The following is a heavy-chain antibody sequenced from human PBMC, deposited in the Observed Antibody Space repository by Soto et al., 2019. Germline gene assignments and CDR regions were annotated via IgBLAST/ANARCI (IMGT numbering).Heavy chain of an antibody. D-gene: IGHD3-10*01. J-gene: IGHJ5*02. CDR2: ISSSSSYI. CDR3: ARCGLGSGSSDYNWFDP. CDR1: GFTFSSYS. V-gene: IGHV3-21*01. Sequence: PGGSLRLSCAASGFTFSSYSMNWVRQAPGKGLEWVSSISSSSSYIYYADSVKGRFTISRDNAKNSLYLQMNSLRAEDTAVYYCARCGLGSGSSDYNWFDPWGQGTLVTVSS.